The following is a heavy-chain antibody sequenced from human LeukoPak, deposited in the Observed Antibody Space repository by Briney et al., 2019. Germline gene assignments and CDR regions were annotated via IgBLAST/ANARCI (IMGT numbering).Heavy chain of an antibody. J-gene: IGHJ4*02. CDR3: GRGSVGFGELNY. CDR1: GFTFSSYA. D-gene: IGHD3-10*01. Sequence: GGSLRLSCAASGFTFSSYAMHGVRQAPGKGLEWVAVISYDGSNKFYADSVKGRFTLSRDNSKNTLYLQMNSLRIEDTAGYYCGRGSVGFGELNYWGQGTLVTVSS. V-gene: IGHV3-30-3*01. CDR2: ISYDGSNK.